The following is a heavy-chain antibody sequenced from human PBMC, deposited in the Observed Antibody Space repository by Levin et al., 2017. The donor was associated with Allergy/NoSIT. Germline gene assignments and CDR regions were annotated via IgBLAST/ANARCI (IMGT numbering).Heavy chain of an antibody. CDR1: GYTFTGYY. V-gene: IGHV1-2*02. CDR3: AREDFIVVVTALHHGMDV. J-gene: IGHJ6*02. Sequence: ASVKVSCKASGYTFTGYYIHWMRQAPGQGLEWMGWINPKNGGTNYAQKFQGRATMTRDTSINTVYMELNGLRSDDTAVYYCAREDFIVVVTALHHGMDVWGQGTTVTVSS. CDR2: INPKNGGT. D-gene: IGHD2-21*02.